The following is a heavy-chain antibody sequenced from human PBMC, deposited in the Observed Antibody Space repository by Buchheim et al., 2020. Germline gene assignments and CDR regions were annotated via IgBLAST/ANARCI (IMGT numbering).Heavy chain of an antibody. CDR2: INSGGGTK. CDR1: GFTFSSYE. D-gene: IGHD6-19*01. V-gene: IGHV3-48*03. J-gene: IGHJ4*02. Sequence: EVQLVESGGGLVQPGGSLRLSCAASGFTFSSYEMNWVRQAPGKGLEWVSYINSGGGTKFYADSVKGRFTISRDNAKKSLYLQMNSLRAEDTAVYYCARVSGWYLDYWGQGTL. CDR3: ARVSGWYLDY.